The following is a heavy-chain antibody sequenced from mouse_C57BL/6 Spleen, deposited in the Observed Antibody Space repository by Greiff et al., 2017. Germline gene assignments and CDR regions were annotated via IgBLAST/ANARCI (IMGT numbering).Heavy chain of an antibody. CDR2: INPSNGGT. CDR3: ARTWGHERAMDY. CDR1: GYTFTSYW. Sequence: QVQLQQPGPELVKPGASVKLSCKASGYTFTSYWMHWVKQRPGQGLEWIGNINPSNGGTNYNEKLKSKATLTVDKSSSTACMQLRSLTSEDSAVYYCARTWGHERAMDYWGQGTSVTVSS. V-gene: IGHV1-53*01. J-gene: IGHJ4*01.